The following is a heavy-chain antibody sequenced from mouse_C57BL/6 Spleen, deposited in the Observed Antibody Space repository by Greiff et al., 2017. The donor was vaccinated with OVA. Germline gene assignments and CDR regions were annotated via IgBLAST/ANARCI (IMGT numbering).Heavy chain of an antibody. Sequence: VQLQQSGTVLARPGASVKMSCKTSGYTFTSYWMHWVKQRPGQGLEWIGAIYPGNSDTSYNQKFKGKAKLTAVTSASTAYMELSSLTNEDSAVYYWTLITTGSRRGYFDYWGQGTTLTVSS. J-gene: IGHJ2*01. D-gene: IGHD1-1*01. CDR1: GYTFTSYW. CDR2: IYPGNSDT. CDR3: TLITTGSRRGYFDY. V-gene: IGHV1-5*01.